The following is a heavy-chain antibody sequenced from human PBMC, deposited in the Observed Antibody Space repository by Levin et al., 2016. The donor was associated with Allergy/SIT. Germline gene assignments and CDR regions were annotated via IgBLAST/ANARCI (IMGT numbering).Heavy chain of an antibody. CDR1: GYSFTSYW. J-gene: IGHJ4*02. D-gene: IGHD2-15*01. Sequence: GGSLRLSCKGSGYSFTSYWIGWVRQMPGKGLEWMGIIYPGDSDTRYSPSFQGQVTISADKSISTAYLQWSSLKASDTAMYYCASSPDRGYCSGGSCYSDYFDYWGRGTLVTVSS. CDR3: ASSPDRGYCSGGSCYSDYFDY. V-gene: IGHV5-51*01. CDR2: IYPGDSDT.